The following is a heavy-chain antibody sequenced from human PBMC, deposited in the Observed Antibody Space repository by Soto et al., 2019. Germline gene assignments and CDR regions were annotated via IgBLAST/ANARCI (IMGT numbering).Heavy chain of an antibody. D-gene: IGHD2-15*01. J-gene: IGHJ4*02. V-gene: IGHV3-15*01. Sequence: EVQLVESGGGLVKPGGSLRLSGAASGLTFSNAWMSWVRQAPGKGLDWVGRGKAKPDGGTADSATPVRVRFTSSRDDSKNTLYLQMNSLETEDTAVYYWTTYQCSGGSCYSGPLDYCGQGTLVTVS. CDR3: TTYQCSGGSCYSGPLDY. CDR1: GLTFSNAW. CDR2: GKAKPDGGTA.